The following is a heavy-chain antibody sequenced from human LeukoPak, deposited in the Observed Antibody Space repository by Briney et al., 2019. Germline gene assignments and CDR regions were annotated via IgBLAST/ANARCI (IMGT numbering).Heavy chain of an antibody. Sequence: ASVKLSCNVSGYTLTELSIHWVWIRPAKGNGLEWGFYIEDSETIYAQKFQGRVTMTEDTSTDTAYMELSSLRSEDTAVYYCATGLTMVRGRLTGYYYYYYGMDVWGQGTTVTVSS. CDR2: FYIEDSET. D-gene: IGHD3-10*01. CDR1: GYTLTELS. V-gene: IGHV1-24*01. CDR3: ATGLTMVRGRLTGYYYYYYGMDV. J-gene: IGHJ6*02.